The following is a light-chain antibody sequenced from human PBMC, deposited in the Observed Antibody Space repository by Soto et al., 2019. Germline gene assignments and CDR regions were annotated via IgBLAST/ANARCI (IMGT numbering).Light chain of an antibody. V-gene: IGLV2-14*01. CDR3: SSYTSSSTVI. Sequence: QSALTQPASMSGSPGQSITISCTGTSSDIGGYNYISWYQQLPGKAPKFIIYDVRNRPSGVSNRFSGSRSGNTASLTISGLQAEDEADYYCSSYTSSSTVIFGGGPSSPS. CDR1: SSDIGGYNY. CDR2: DVR. J-gene: IGLJ2*01.